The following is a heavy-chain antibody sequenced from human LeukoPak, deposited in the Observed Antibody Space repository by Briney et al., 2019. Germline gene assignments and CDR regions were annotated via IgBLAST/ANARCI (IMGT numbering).Heavy chain of an antibody. CDR1: GYSFTSYW. Sequence: GESLKISCKGSGYSFTSYWIGWVRQMPGKGLEWMGIIYPGDSDTRYSPSFQGQVTISADKSISTAYLQWSSLKASDTAMYYCARRLLSITMTDAFDIWGQGTMVTVSS. J-gene: IGHJ3*02. CDR3: ARRLLSITMTDAFDI. CDR2: IYPGDSDT. V-gene: IGHV5-51*01. D-gene: IGHD3-22*01.